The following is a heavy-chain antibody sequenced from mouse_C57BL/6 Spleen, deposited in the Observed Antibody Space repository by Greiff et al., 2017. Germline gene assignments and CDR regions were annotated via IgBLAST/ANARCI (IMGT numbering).Heavy chain of an antibody. V-gene: IGHV1-55*01. CDR3: ARCPYYYGSSTGYFDV. Sequence: QVQLQQPGAELVKPGASVKMSCKASGYTFTSYWLTWVKQRPGQGLEWIGDIYPGSGSTNYNEKFKSKATLTVDTSSSTAYMQLSSLTSEDSAVYYCARCPYYYGSSTGYFDVWGTGTTVTVSS. CDR2: IYPGSGST. CDR1: GYTFTSYW. J-gene: IGHJ1*03. D-gene: IGHD1-1*01.